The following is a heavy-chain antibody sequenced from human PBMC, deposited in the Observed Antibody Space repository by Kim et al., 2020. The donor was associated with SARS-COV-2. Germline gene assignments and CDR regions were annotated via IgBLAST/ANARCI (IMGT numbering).Heavy chain of an antibody. V-gene: IGHV1-3*01. J-gene: IGHJ3*02. D-gene: IGHD1-26*01. Sequence: YTHTSQGRVTITRDPTASTAYMELSSLRSEDTAVYYCASYAMGATEAFDIWGQGTMVTVSS. CDR3: ASYAMGATEAFDI.